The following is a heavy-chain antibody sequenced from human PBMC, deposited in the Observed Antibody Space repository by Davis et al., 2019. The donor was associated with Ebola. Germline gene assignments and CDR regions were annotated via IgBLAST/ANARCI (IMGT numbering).Heavy chain of an antibody. CDR3: ARVKGRDNYDNSGPYDS. CDR1: GGTFSSYA. Sequence: SVKVSCKASGGTFSSYAISWVRQAPGQGLEWMGRIIPILGIANYAQKFQRRVTITADKSTSTAYMELSSLRSEDTAVYYCARVKGRDNYDNSGPYDSWGQGTLVSVSS. V-gene: IGHV1-69*04. CDR2: IIPILGIA. D-gene: IGHD3-22*01. J-gene: IGHJ4*02.